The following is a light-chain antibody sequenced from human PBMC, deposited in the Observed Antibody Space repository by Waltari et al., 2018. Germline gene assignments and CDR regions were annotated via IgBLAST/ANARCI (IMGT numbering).Light chain of an antibody. CDR2: YDS. CDR1: NIERKS. V-gene: IGLV3-21*01. J-gene: IGLJ1*01. Sequence: SYVLTQPPPVSVAPGETARLTCGGNNIERKSVHWYRQRPGQAPVLVISYDSDRPSGIPDRLSGSNSGNTATLTISRVEAGDEADYYCQVWDANTDPGVFGTGTEVTVL. CDR3: QVWDANTDPGV.